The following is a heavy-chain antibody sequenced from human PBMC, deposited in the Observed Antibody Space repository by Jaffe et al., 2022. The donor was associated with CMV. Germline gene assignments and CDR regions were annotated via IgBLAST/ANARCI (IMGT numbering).Heavy chain of an antibody. D-gene: IGHD2-15*01. V-gene: IGHV1-24*01. CDR3: ATGGRGNRQRYCSGGSCSGEYYYYYYGMDV. J-gene: IGHJ6*02. Sequence: QVQLVQSGAEVKKPGASVKVSCKVSGYTLTELSMHWVRQAPGKGLEWMGGFDPEDGETIYAQKFQGRVTMTEDTSTDTAYMELSSLRSEDTAVYYCATGGRGNRQRYCSGGSCSGEYYYYYYGMDVWGQGTTVTVSS. CDR1: GYTLTELS. CDR2: FDPEDGET.